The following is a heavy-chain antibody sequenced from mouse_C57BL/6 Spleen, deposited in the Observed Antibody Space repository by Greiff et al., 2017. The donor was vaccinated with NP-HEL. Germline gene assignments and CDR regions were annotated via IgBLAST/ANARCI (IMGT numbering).Heavy chain of an antibody. J-gene: IGHJ1*03. V-gene: IGHV5-17*01. CDR1: GFTFSDYG. D-gene: IGHD1-1*01. CDR3: ARHYYGERYFDV. Sequence: EVKLVESGGGLVKPGGSLKLSCAASGFTFSDYGMHWVRQAPEKGLEWVAYISSGSSTIYYADTVKGRFTISRDNAKNTLFLQMTSLRSEDTAMYYCARHYYGERYFDVWGTGTTVTVSS. CDR2: ISSGSSTI.